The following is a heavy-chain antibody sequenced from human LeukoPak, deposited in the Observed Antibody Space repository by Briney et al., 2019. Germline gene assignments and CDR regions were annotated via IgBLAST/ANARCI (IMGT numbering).Heavy chain of an antibody. CDR1: GDSVSSKSAS. J-gene: IGHJ4*02. Sequence: SQTLSLTCAISGDSVSSKSASWNWIRQSPSRGLEWLGRTYSRSKWFNDYAVSVKSRITINPDTSKNQFSLHLTSVTPDDTAVYYCAGGTGSLDYWGQGTLVTVSS. D-gene: IGHD1-26*01. V-gene: IGHV6-1*01. CDR3: AGGTGSLDY. CDR2: TYSRSKWFN.